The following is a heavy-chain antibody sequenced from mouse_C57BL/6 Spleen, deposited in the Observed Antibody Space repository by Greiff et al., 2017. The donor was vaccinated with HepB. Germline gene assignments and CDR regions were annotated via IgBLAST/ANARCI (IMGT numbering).Heavy chain of an antibody. CDR3: ARGPDYYGSSRYAMDY. Sequence: EVQLQQSGPELVKPGASVKISCKASGYTFTDYYMNWVKQSHGKSLEWIGDINPNNGGTSYNQKFKGKATLTVDKSSSTAYMELRSLTSEDSAVYYCARGPDYYGSSRYAMDYWGQGTSVTVSS. J-gene: IGHJ4*01. V-gene: IGHV1-26*01. CDR1: GYTFTDYY. CDR2: INPNNGGT. D-gene: IGHD1-1*01.